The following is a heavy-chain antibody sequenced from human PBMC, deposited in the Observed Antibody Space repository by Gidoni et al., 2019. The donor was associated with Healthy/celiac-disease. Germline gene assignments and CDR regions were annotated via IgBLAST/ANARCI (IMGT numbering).Heavy chain of an antibody. CDR1: GGSISSSSYY. Sequence: QLQLQESGPGLVKPSETLSLTCTVSGGSISSSSYYWGWIRQPPGKGLEWIGRIYYSGSTYYNPSLKSRVTISVDTSKNQFSLKLSSVTAADTAVYYCASVARVRGVKWIFDYWGQGTLVTVSS. CDR2: IYYSGST. V-gene: IGHV4-39*01. J-gene: IGHJ4*02. D-gene: IGHD3-10*01. CDR3: ASVARVRGVKWIFDY.